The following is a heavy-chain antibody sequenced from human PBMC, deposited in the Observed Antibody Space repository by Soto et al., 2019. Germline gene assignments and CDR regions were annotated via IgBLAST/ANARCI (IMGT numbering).Heavy chain of an antibody. D-gene: IGHD6-13*01. J-gene: IGHJ5*01. V-gene: IGHV1-69*02. CDR3: ATRPSSAPLSVFFDF. Sequence: SVKVSCKASGGTFSSYTISWVRQAPGQGLEWMGRIIPILGIANYAQKFQGRVTITTDKSTSTAYMELSSLRSEDTAVYYCATRPSSAPLSVFFDFWGQGTLVTVSS. CDR2: IIPILGIA. CDR1: GGTFSSYT.